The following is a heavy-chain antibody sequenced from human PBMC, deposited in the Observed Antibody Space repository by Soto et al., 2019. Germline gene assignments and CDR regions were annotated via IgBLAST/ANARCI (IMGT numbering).Heavy chain of an antibody. D-gene: IGHD2-2*02. CDR1: GFSLGTSGMC. CDR2: IDWDDDK. V-gene: IGHV2-70*01. J-gene: IGHJ4*02. Sequence: GSGPTLVNPTQTLTLTCTFSGFSLGTSGMCVSWIRQPPGKALEWLALIDWDDDKYYSTSLKTRLTISKDTSKNQVVLTMTNMDPVDTATYYCARINRYCSSTSCHNYFDYWGQGTLVTVSS. CDR3: ARINRYCSSTSCHNYFDY.